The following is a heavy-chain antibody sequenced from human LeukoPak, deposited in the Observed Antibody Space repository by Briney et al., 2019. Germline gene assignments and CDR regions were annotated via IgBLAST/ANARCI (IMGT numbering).Heavy chain of an antibody. CDR1: GDSVSSNSAA. J-gene: IGHJ6*02. D-gene: IGHD3-10*01. Sequence: SQTLSLTCAISGDSVSSNSAAWNWIRQSPSRGLEWLGRTYYRSKWYNDYAVSVKSRITINPGTSKDQFSLQLNSVTPEDTAVYYCARGYYGSGSYYTPRGYYYYGMDVWGQGTTVTVSS. V-gene: IGHV6-1*01. CDR3: ARGYYGSGSYYTPRGYYYYGMDV. CDR2: TYYRSKWYN.